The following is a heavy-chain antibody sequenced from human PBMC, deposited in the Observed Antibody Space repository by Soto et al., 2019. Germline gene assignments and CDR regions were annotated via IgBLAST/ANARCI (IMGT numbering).Heavy chain of an antibody. CDR3: ARDNMATAGTGFDY. D-gene: IGHD1-1*01. V-gene: IGHV3-74*01. CDR2: INSDGTYT. Sequence: EVQLVESGGALVQPGGSLRLSCAASGFTFSSYWMHWVRQAPGKGLVWVSRINSDGTYTRYADSVKGRFTISRDNAKKTVYLQINSLRAEDTALYYCARDNMATAGTGFDYWGQGTLVTVSS. J-gene: IGHJ4*02. CDR1: GFTFSSYW.